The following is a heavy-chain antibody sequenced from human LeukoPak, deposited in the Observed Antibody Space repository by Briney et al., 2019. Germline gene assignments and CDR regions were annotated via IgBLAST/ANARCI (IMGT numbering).Heavy chain of an antibody. J-gene: IGHJ4*02. CDR2: IASDGSST. CDR1: GFTFSSYW. CDR3: ASRTASIAAAAPFDY. V-gene: IGHV3-74*01. Sequence: QPGGSLRLSCAASGFTFSSYWMNWVRQAPGKGLVWVSRIASDGSSTTYADSVKGRFSISRDNAKNTLYLQMNSLRVEDTAVYYCASRTASIAAAAPFDYWGQGTLVTISS. D-gene: IGHD6-13*01.